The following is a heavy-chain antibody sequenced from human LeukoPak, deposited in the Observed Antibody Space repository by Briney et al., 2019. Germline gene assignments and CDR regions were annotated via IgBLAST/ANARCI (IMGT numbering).Heavy chain of an antibody. D-gene: IGHD2-2*01. V-gene: IGHV1-69*04. CDR2: IIPILGIA. CDR3: ARDEFYCSSTSCFNLNYYGMDV. J-gene: IGHJ6*02. CDR1: GGTFSSYA. Sequence: SVKVSCKASGGTFSSYAISWVRQAPGQGLEWMGRIIPILGIANYAQKFQGRVTMTRDTSTSTVYMELSSLRSEDTAVYYCARDEFYCSSTSCFNLNYYGMDVWGQGTTVTVSS.